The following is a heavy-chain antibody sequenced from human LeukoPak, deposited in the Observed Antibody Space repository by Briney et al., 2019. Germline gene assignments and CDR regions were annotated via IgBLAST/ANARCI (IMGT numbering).Heavy chain of an antibody. D-gene: IGHD3-22*01. CDR2: ISGSGGST. V-gene: IGHV3-23*01. CDR1: GFTFSSYA. J-gene: IGHJ4*02. CDR3: AKRAYYYDSSGYYGYFDY. Sequence: RPGGSLRLSCAASGFTFSSYAMSWVRKAPGKGLEWVSAISGSGGSTYYADSVKGRFTISRDNSKNTLYLQMNSLRAEDTAVYYCAKRAYYYDSSGYYGYFDYWGQGTLVTVSS.